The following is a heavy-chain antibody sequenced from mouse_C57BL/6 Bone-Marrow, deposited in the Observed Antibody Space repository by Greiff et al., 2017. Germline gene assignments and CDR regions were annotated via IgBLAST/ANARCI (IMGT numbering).Heavy chain of an antibody. CDR3: ARLDRGGGGDF. J-gene: IGHJ4*01. CDR1: GFTFSSYG. D-gene: IGHD3-3*01. Sequence: EVKLEESGGDLVKPGGSLKLSCAASGFTFSSYGMSWVRQTPDKRLEWVATISGGGGNTYYPDSVKGRFTISRDNAKNTLYLQMSSLKSEDTAMYDWARLDRGGGGDFGGRGTAVTVSS. V-gene: IGHV5-6*01. CDR2: ISGGGGNT.